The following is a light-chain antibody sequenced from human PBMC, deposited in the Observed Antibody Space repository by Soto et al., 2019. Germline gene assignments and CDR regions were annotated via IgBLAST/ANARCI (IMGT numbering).Light chain of an antibody. CDR1: QSVSSSY. CDR3: QQYESSPS. Sequence: EIVLTQSPGTLSLSPGERATLSCRASQSVSSSYLAWYQQKPGQAPRLLIYGASSRATGIPDRFSGSGSGTHFTLTLSRLEPEDFAVYYCQQYESSPSFGGGTKVAIK. CDR2: GAS. J-gene: IGKJ4*01. V-gene: IGKV3-20*01.